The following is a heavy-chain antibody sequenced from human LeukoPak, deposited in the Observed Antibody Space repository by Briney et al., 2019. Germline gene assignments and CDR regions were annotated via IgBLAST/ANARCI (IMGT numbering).Heavy chain of an antibody. CDR2: ISGSGGST. CDR1: GFTFSSYA. Sequence: GGSLRLSCAASGFTFSSYAMSWVRQAPGKGLEWVSAISGSGGSTYYADSVKGRFTISRDNSKNTLYLQVNSLRAEDTAVYYCAKSGSYRGRSTSLIGEYYFDYWGQGTLVTVSS. V-gene: IGHV3-23*01. D-gene: IGHD2-2*01. CDR3: AKSGSYRGRSTSLIGEYYFDY. J-gene: IGHJ4*02.